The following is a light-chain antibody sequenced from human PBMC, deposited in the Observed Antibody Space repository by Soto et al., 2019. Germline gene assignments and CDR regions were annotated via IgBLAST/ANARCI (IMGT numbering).Light chain of an antibody. CDR2: DAS. Sequence: DIPMTQSPSSLSASVGDRVTITCQASRDIRNSLNWYQQKPGKAPKLLIYDASNLEIGVPSRFSGGGSGTDFTFTISSLHPEDVATYYCQQYDHLPPTFGPGAKVDIK. J-gene: IGKJ3*01. CDR3: QQYDHLPPT. CDR1: RDIRNS. V-gene: IGKV1-33*01.